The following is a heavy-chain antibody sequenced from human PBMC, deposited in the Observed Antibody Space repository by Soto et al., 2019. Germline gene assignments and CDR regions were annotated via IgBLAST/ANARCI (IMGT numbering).Heavy chain of an antibody. Sequence: QVQLVQSGAEVKKPGSSVKVSCKASGGTFSSYAISWVRQAPGQGLEWMGGIIPIFGTANYAQKFQGRVKISEAESTGTAYMELSRLRSEDTAVYYCASNYYGAASYYFFGASVLHSQGYYGMDVWGQGTTVTVSS. J-gene: IGHJ6*02. D-gene: IGHD3-10*01. V-gene: IGHV1-69*01. CDR3: ASNYYGAASYYFFGASVLHSQGYYGMDV. CDR2: IIPIFGTA. CDR1: GGTFSSYA.